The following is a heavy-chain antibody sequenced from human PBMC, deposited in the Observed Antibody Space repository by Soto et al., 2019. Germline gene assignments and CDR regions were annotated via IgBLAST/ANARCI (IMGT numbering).Heavy chain of an antibody. Sequence: PGGSLRLSCAASGFTFSSYAMSWVRQAPGKGQEWVSAISGSGGSTYYADSVKGRFTISRDNSKNTLYLQMNSLRAEDTAVYYCAREWYNIGALKIDYWGQGTLVTVSS. J-gene: IGHJ4*02. D-gene: IGHD1-20*01. CDR3: AREWYNIGALKIDY. V-gene: IGHV3-23*01. CDR2: ISGSGGST. CDR1: GFTFSSYA.